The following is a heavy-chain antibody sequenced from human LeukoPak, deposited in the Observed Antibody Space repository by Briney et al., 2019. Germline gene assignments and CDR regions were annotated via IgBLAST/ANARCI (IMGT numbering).Heavy chain of an antibody. CDR2: IIPIFGTA. CDR3: ARGVLYYYDSSGFDVNWFDP. V-gene: IGHV1-69*06. D-gene: IGHD3-22*01. Sequence: GASVKVSCKASGYTFTSYAISWVRQAPGQGLEWMGGIIPIFGTANYAQKFQGRVTITADKSTSTAYMELSSLRSEDTAVYYCARGVLYYYDSSGFDVNWFDPWGQGTLVTVSS. CDR1: GYTFTSYA. J-gene: IGHJ5*02.